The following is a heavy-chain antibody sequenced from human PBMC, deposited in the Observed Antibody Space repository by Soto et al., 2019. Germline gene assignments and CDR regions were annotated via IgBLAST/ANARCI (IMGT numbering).Heavy chain of an antibody. CDR2: ISYDGSNK. D-gene: IGHD2-15*01. CDR1: GFTFGSYG. CDR3: AKDQGCSGGSCYPWYFDY. J-gene: IGHJ4*02. V-gene: IGHV3-30*18. Sequence: QVQLVESGGGVVQPGRSLRLSCAASGFTFGSYGMHWVRQAPGKGLEWVAVISYDGSNKYYADSVKGRFTISRDNSKNTLYLQMNSLRAEDTAVYYCAKDQGCSGGSCYPWYFDYWGQGTLVTVSS.